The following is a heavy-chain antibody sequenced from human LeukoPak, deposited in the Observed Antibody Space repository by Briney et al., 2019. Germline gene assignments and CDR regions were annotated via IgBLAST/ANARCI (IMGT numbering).Heavy chain of an antibody. D-gene: IGHD1-1*01. J-gene: IGHJ6*03. V-gene: IGHV3-9*01. CDR2: ISWNSGSI. Sequence: GGSLRLSCAASGFTFDDYAMHWVRQASGKGLEWVSGISWNSGSIGYADSVKGRFTISRDNSKNTLYLQMNSLRAEDTAVYYCARTTEAHSWQTRYYSYYMDVWGKGTTVTVSS. CDR3: ARTTEAHSWQTRYYSYYMDV. CDR1: GFTFDDYA.